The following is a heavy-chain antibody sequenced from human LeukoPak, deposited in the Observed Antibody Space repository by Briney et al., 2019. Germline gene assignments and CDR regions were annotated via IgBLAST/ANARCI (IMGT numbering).Heavy chain of an antibody. Sequence: SETLSLTCAVYGGSFSGYYWSWIRQPPGKGLEWIGEINHSGSTNYNPSLKSRVTISVDTSKNQFSLKLSSVTAADTAVYYCASRDTAMGGFDYWAREPWSPSPQ. CDR3: ASRDTAMGGFDY. CDR2: INHSGST. V-gene: IGHV4-34*01. J-gene: IGHJ4*02. D-gene: IGHD5-18*01. CDR1: GGSFSGYY.